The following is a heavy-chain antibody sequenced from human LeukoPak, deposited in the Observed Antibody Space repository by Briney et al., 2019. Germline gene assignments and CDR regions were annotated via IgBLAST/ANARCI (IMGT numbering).Heavy chain of an antibody. Sequence: ASVKVSCKASGYTFTGYYMHWVRQAPGQGLEWMGWINPNSGGTNYALKFQGRVTMTRDTSISTAYMELSRLRSDDTAVYYCARGAHYHDSSQGYDYWGQGTLVTVSS. D-gene: IGHD3-22*01. CDR3: ARGAHYHDSSQGYDY. CDR1: GYTFTGYY. J-gene: IGHJ4*02. CDR2: INPNSGGT. V-gene: IGHV1-2*02.